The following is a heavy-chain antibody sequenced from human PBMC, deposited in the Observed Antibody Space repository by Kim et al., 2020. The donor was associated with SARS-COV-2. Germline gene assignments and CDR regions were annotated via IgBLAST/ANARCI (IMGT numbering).Heavy chain of an antibody. V-gene: IGHV3-30*01. Sequence: DSVKGRFTISRDNSKNTLYLQMNSLRAEDTAVYYCARGGTIFGVVITLDYWGQGTLVTVSS. D-gene: IGHD3-3*01. CDR3: ARGGTIFGVVITLDY. J-gene: IGHJ4*02.